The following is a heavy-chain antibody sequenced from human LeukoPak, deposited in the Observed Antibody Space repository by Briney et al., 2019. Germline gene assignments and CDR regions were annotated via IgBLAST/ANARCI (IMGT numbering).Heavy chain of an antibody. Sequence: ASVKVSCKASGYTFTSYDINWVRQATGQGLEWMGWMNPNSGNTGYAQKFQGRVTMTRNTSISTAYMELSSLRSEDTAVYYWARGVELRYFDWLSTQEGFDYWGQGTLVSVSS. J-gene: IGHJ4*02. CDR3: ARGVELRYFDWLSTQEGFDY. V-gene: IGHV1-8*01. CDR2: MNPNSGNT. D-gene: IGHD3-9*01. CDR1: GYTFTSYD.